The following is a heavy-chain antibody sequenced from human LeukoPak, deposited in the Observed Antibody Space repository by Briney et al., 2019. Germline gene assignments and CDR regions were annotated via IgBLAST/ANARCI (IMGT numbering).Heavy chain of an antibody. CDR2: INHSGST. Sequence: SETLSLTCAVYGGPFSGYYWSWIRQPPGKGLEWIGEINHSGSTNYNPSLKSRVTISVDTSKNQFSLKLSSVTAADTAVYYCASNWYSSGWYAAWGQGTLVTVSS. D-gene: IGHD6-19*01. CDR1: GGPFSGYY. J-gene: IGHJ5*02. CDR3: ASNWYSSGWYAA. V-gene: IGHV4-34*01.